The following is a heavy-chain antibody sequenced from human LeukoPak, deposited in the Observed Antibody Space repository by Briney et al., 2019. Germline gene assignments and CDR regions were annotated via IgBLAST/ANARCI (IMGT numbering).Heavy chain of an antibody. V-gene: IGHV1-2*02. CDR3: ARGWLTYYYGSGSYCFDY. CDR1: GYTFTGYY. CDR2: INPNSGGT. J-gene: IGHJ4*02. Sequence: ASVKVSCKASGYTFTGYYMHWVRQAPGQGLEWMGWINPNSGGTNYAQKFQGRVTTTRDTSISTAYMELSRLRSDDTAVYYCARGWLTYYYGSGSYCFDYWGQGTLVTVSS. D-gene: IGHD3-10*01.